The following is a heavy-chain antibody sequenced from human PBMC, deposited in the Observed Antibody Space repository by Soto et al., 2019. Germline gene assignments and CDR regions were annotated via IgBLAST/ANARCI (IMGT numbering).Heavy chain of an antibody. J-gene: IGHJ6*03. V-gene: IGHV1-46*01. CDR1: GYTFTSYY. D-gene: IGHD6-19*01. CDR3: ARVGSSGWSNYYYYYMDV. CDR2: INPSGGST. Sequence: ASVKVSCKASGYTFTSYYMHWVRQAPGQELEWMGIINPSGGSTNYAQKRQGRVTMTTDTSTSTAYMELRSLRSDDTAVYYCARVGSSGWSNYYYYYMDVWGKGTTVTVSS.